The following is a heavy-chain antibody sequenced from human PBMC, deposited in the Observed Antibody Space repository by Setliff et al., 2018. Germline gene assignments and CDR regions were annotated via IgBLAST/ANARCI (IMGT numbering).Heavy chain of an antibody. D-gene: IGHD6-6*01. Sequence: SVQVSCKASGATFSSYGISWVRQAPGQGLEWMGGTIPMFGTTEYAQKFQGRLTIITDESTNTAFMQLSSLRSDDTAVYYCVREGVDRRSSTDYRYYMDVWGKGTTVTVCS. CDR2: TIPMFGTT. J-gene: IGHJ6*03. V-gene: IGHV1-69*05. CDR3: VREGVDRRSSTDYRYYMDV. CDR1: GATFSSYG.